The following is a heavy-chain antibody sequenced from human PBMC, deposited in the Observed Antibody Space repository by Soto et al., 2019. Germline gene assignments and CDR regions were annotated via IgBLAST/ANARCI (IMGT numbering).Heavy chain of an antibody. CDR1: GFTFSSYA. Sequence: GGSLRLSCAASGFTFSSYAMSWVRQPPGKGLEWVSAISGSGSSTYHADSVKGRFTISRDNSKNTLYLQMNSLRAEDTAVYYCAKDWGYYYGSGSYPGDAFDIWGQGTMVTVSS. V-gene: IGHV3-23*01. J-gene: IGHJ3*02. D-gene: IGHD3-10*01. CDR2: ISGSGSST. CDR3: AKDWGYYYGSGSYPGDAFDI.